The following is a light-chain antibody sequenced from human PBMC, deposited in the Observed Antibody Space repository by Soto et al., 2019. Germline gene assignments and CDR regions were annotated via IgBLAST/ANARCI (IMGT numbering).Light chain of an antibody. Sequence: QSALTQSPSASGTPGQRVTISCSGSASNIGSKAVNWYQQFPGTAPKLIIYRTVERPSGVPARFYGSKSGTSASLAINGLQSEDEADYYCAAWDDRVDEYVFGTGTKVTAL. J-gene: IGLJ1*01. CDR3: AAWDDRVDEYV. V-gene: IGLV1-44*01. CDR2: RTV. CDR1: ASNIGSKA.